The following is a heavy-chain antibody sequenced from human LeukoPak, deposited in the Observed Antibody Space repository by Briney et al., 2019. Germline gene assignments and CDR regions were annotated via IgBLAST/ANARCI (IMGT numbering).Heavy chain of an antibody. Sequence: ASVKVSCKASGYTFTTYAMNWVRQAPGQGLEWMGWINTNTGNPTYAQGFTGRFVFSLDISVSKAFLQISSLKAEDTAVYYCARGMWAPPPTFDIWGQGTMVTVSS. CDR3: ARGMWAPPPTFDI. CDR2: INTNTGNP. V-gene: IGHV7-4-1*02. D-gene: IGHD1-26*01. J-gene: IGHJ3*02. CDR1: GYTFTTYA.